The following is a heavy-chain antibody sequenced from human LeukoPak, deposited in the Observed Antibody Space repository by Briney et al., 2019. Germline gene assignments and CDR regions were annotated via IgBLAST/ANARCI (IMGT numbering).Heavy chain of an antibody. CDR1: GVSLSTYG. D-gene: IGHD2-2*01. V-gene: IGHV3-30*03. Sequence: GGSLRLSCAASGVSLSTYGMHWVRRAPGKGLEWVAVISYDGSNKYYADSVKGRFTISRDNSKNTLYLQMNSLRAEDTAVYYCARDGMVVPAAISYYFDYWGQGTLVTVSS. CDR2: ISYDGSNK. J-gene: IGHJ4*02. CDR3: ARDGMVVPAAISYYFDY.